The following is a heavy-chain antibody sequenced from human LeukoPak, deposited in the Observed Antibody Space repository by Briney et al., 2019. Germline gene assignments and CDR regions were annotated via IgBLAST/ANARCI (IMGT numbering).Heavy chain of an antibody. J-gene: IGHJ4*02. V-gene: IGHV3-33*06. Sequence: PGRSLRRSCAASGFTFSSYGMHWVRQAPGKGLEWVAVIWYDGSKKYYADSVKGRFTISRDNSKNTLYLQMNSLRAEDTAVYYCAKDPDGWGQGTLVTVSS. CDR2: IWYDGSKK. CDR1: GFTFSSYG. D-gene: IGHD4-17*01. CDR3: AKDPDG.